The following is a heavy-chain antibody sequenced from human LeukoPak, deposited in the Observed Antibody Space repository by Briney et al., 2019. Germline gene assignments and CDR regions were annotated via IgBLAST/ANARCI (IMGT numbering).Heavy chain of an antibody. Sequence: GGSLRLSCAASGVTFSSYAMSWVRQAPGKGLEWVSAISGSGGSTYYADSVKGRFTISRDNSKNTPYLQMNSLRAEDTAVYYCASRAGYSSGWLDYWGQGTLVTVSS. V-gene: IGHV3-23*01. CDR3: ASRAGYSSGWLDY. J-gene: IGHJ4*02. D-gene: IGHD6-19*01. CDR1: GVTFSSYA. CDR2: ISGSGGST.